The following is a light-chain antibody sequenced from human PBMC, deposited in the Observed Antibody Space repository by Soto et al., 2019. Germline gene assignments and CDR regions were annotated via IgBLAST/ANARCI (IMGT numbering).Light chain of an antibody. J-gene: IGLJ1*01. CDR1: SSDVGNYKF. CDR3: CSYAGGSNV. Sequence: TQPASLSGSPGQSITISCTGTSSDVGNYKFVSWYQQHPGKAPKLMIYEGSKRPSGVSNRFSGSKSGNTASLTISGLQAEDEADYFCCSYAGGSNVFGTGTKVTVL. V-gene: IGLV2-23*03. CDR2: EGS.